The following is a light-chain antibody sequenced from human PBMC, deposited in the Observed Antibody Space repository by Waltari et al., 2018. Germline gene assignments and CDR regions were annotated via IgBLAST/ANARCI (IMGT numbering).Light chain of an antibody. V-gene: IGKV1-NL1*01. Sequence: DIQMTQSPSSLSASVGDRVTITCRASQGISNSLAWYQQKAGKAPKLLLYAASRLESGVPSRFSGSGSGTDYTLTISSVQPEDFATYYCQQYYSIPPTFGQGTKVEIK. CDR1: QGISNS. CDR3: QQYYSIPPT. J-gene: IGKJ1*01. CDR2: AAS.